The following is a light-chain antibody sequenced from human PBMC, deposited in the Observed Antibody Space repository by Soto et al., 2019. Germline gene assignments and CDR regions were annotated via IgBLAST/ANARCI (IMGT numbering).Light chain of an antibody. CDR2: DAS. CDR3: QHYDNVPIT. J-gene: IGKJ5*01. Sequence: DIQMTQSPSSLSASVGDRVTITCQASQDISNYLNWYKQKPGKAPKLLIYDASNLDTGVPSRFSGSGYGTDFSLTISSLQPEDIATYYCQHYDNVPITFGQGTRLEIK. CDR1: QDISNY. V-gene: IGKV1-33*01.